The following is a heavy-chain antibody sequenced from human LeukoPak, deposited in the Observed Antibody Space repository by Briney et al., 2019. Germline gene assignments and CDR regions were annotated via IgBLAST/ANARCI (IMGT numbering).Heavy chain of an antibody. Sequence: SETLSLTCAVYGGSFSGYYWSWIRQPPGKGLEWIGEINHSGSTNYNPSLKSRVTISVDTSKNQFSLKLSSVTAADTAVYYCARGSWQHVGFDYWGQGTLVTVSS. J-gene: IGHJ4*02. CDR3: ARGSWQHVGFDY. D-gene: IGHD6-6*01. CDR2: INHSGST. V-gene: IGHV4-34*01. CDR1: GGSFSGYY.